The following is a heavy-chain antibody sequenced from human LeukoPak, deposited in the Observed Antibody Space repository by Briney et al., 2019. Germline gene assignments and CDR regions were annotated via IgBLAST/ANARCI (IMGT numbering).Heavy chain of an antibody. CDR3: ARRDYYDSTGYYSY. D-gene: IGHD3-22*01. V-gene: IGHV4-4*02. CDR1: GGSISSHKW. J-gene: IGHJ4*02. Sequence: PSGTLSLTCAVSGGSISSHKWWSWVRQPPGKGLEWIGEIHYSGSTNYNPSLKSRVTISVDKSKNQFSLKLSSVTAADTAVYYCARRDYYDSTGYYSYWGQGTLVTVSS. CDR2: IHYSGST.